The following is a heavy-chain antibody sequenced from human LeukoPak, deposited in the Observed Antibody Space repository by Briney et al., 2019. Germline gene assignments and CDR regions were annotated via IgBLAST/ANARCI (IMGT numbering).Heavy chain of an antibody. CDR1: GGSISGSSYY. V-gene: IGHV4-39*01. Sequence: SETLSLTCTVSGGSISGSSYYWGWIRQPPGKGLEWIGSIYYSGSTYYNPSLKSRVTISVDTSKNQFSLKLSSVTAADTAVYYCARIWDYYGSGFLNFDYWGQGTLVTVSS. CDR3: ARIWDYYGSGFLNFDY. D-gene: IGHD3-10*01. J-gene: IGHJ4*02. CDR2: IYYSGST.